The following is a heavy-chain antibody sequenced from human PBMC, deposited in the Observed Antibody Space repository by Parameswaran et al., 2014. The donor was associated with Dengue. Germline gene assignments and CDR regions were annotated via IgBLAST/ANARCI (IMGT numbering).Heavy chain of an antibody. CDR3: ARGDVTACHFDY. Sequence: WVRQAPGQGLEWMGIINPSGGGTTYAQKFQGRVTMTRDSSTSTVYLELSSLRSEDTAVYFCARGDVTACHFDYWGQGTLVTVSS. CDR2: INPSGGGT. V-gene: IGHV1-46*01. J-gene: IGHJ4*02. D-gene: IGHD2-21*02.